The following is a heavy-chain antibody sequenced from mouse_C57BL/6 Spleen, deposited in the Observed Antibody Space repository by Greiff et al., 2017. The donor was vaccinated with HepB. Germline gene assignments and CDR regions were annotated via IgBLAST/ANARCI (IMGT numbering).Heavy chain of an antibody. Sequence: EVNVVESGEGLVKPGGSLKLSCAASGFTFSSYAMSWVRQTPEKRLEWVAYISSGGDYIYYADTVKGRFTISRDNARNTLYLQMSSLKSEDTAMYYCTRVGLYYSNYVGAMDYWGQGTSVTVSS. CDR3: TRVGLYYSNYVGAMDY. CDR2: ISSGGDYI. J-gene: IGHJ4*01. D-gene: IGHD2-5*01. CDR1: GFTFSSYA. V-gene: IGHV5-9-1*02.